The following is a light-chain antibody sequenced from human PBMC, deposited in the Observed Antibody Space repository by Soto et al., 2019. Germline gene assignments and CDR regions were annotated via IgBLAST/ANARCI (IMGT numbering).Light chain of an antibody. Sequence: QSVLTQPPSVSAAPGQKVTISCSGSFSNIGKNYVSWYQRLPGTAPKLLIYDNNERSSGIPDRFSGSKSGTSATLGIAGLQTGDEADYYCGTWDTRLRAVAFGG. CDR1: FSNIGKNY. CDR2: DNN. CDR3: GTWDTRLRAVA. V-gene: IGLV1-51*01. J-gene: IGLJ2*01.